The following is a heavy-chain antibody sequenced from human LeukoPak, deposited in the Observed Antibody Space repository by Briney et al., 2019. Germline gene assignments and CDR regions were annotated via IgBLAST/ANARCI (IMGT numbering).Heavy chain of an antibody. D-gene: IGHD2-15*01. CDR2: DYCGGNT. CDR1: GFSVTTDSYC. V-gene: IGHV4-61*01. CDR3: ARTHNQYCSGGSCYPYNWFDP. Sequence: SETLSLTCTVSGFSVTTDSYCWGWIRQPPGKGLEWIGYDYCGGNTNYDPSLKSRVTISVDTSKNQFSLKLSSVTAADTAVYYCARTHNQYCSGGSCYPYNWFDPWGQGTLVTVSS. J-gene: IGHJ5*02.